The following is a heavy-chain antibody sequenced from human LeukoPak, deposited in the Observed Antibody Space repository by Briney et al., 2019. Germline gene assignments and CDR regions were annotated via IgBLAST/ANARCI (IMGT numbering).Heavy chain of an antibody. V-gene: IGHV4-39*07. CDR1: GGSISSSSYY. Sequence: KPSETLFLTCTVSGGSISSSSYYWGWIRQPPEKGVEWIGRIYNSGSTYYNPSLKSRVTISVDTSKNQFSLKLSSVTAADTAVYSCARKPLNHPAGVVVVAATRDAFDIWGQGTMVTVSS. CDR3: ARKPLNHPAGVVVVAATRDAFDI. CDR2: IYNSGST. J-gene: IGHJ3*02. D-gene: IGHD2-15*01.